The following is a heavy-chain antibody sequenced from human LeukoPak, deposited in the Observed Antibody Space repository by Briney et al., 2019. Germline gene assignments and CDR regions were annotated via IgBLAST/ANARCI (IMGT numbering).Heavy chain of an antibody. CDR1: GGSISSGDYY. D-gene: IGHD5-24*01. Sequence: SETLSLTCTVSGGSISSGDYYWSRIRQPPGKGLEWIGYIYYSGSTYYNPSLKSRVTISVDTSKNQFSLKLSSVTAADTAVYYCARGTQMATMPGRVLLVEDDSFDIWGPGTMVTVSS. CDR2: IYYSGST. J-gene: IGHJ3*02. CDR3: ARGTQMATMPGRVLLVEDDSFDI. V-gene: IGHV4-30-4*08.